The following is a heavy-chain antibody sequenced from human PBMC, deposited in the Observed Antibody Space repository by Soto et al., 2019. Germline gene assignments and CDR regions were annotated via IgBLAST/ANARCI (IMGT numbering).Heavy chain of an antibody. V-gene: IGHV4-59*01. D-gene: IGHD3-3*01. CDR3: ARGGHRFLEWLSFYFDY. CDR1: GGSISSYY. J-gene: IGHJ4*02. CDR2: IYYSGST. Sequence: PSETLSLTCTVSGGSISSYYWSWIRQPPGKGLEWIGYIYYSGSTNYNPSLKSRVTISVDTSKNQFSLKLSSVTAADTAVYYCARGGHRFLEWLSFYFDYWGQGTLVTVSS.